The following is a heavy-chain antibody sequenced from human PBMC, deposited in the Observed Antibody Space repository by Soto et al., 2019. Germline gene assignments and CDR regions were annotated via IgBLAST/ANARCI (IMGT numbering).Heavy chain of an antibody. CDR3: ARGGGDQNYYYYGMDV. V-gene: IGHV1-2*04. J-gene: IGHJ6*02. Sequence: QVQLVQSGAEVKKPGASVKVSCKASGYTFTGYYMHWVRQAPGQGLEWMGWINPNSGGTNYAQKFQGWVTMTRDTYISTAYMELSRLRSDDTAVYYCARGGGDQNYYYYGMDVWGQGTTVTVSS. CDR1: GYTFTGYY. CDR2: INPNSGGT. D-gene: IGHD2-21*02.